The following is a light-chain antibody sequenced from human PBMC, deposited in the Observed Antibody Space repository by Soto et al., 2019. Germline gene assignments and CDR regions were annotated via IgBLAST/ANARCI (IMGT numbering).Light chain of an antibody. CDR2: DAS. Sequence: DIQMTQSPSTLSASVGDRVNITCRASQSISSWLAWYQQKAGKAPKLLIYDASSLESGVPSRFSGSGSGTEFTLTISSLQADDFATYYCQQYYSYPTFGQGTKVEIK. CDR3: QQYYSYPT. V-gene: IGKV1-5*01. CDR1: QSISSW. J-gene: IGKJ1*01.